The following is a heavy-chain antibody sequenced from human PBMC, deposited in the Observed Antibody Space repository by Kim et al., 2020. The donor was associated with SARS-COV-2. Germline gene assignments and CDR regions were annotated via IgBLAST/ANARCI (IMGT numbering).Heavy chain of an antibody. CDR3: ARTRDKTWGIDV. D-gene: IGHD1-7*01. V-gene: IGHV3-23*01. CDR1: GFTFGNYA. J-gene: IGHJ6*02. Sequence: GGSLRLSCAASGFTFGNYAVRWVRQAPGKGLEWVSTFTASGTNTYYIDSVKGRFTVSRDNSKNTVFLQMNSLRAEDTAIYYCARTRDKTWGIDVWGQGTSVTVSS. CDR2: FTASGTNT.